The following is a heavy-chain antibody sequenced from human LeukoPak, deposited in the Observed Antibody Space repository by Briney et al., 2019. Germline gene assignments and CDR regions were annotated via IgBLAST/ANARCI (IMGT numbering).Heavy chain of an antibody. D-gene: IGHD1-26*01. CDR2: INSDGSST. J-gene: IGHJ6*03. CDR1: GFTFSSYW. Sequence: SGGSLRLSCAASGFTFSSYWMNWVRQAPGKGLVWVSRINSDGSSTSYADSVKGRFTISRDNAKNTLYLQMNSLRAEDTAVYYCARGGSYSLYYYYMDVWGKGTTVTVSS. V-gene: IGHV3-74*01. CDR3: ARGGSYSLYYYYMDV.